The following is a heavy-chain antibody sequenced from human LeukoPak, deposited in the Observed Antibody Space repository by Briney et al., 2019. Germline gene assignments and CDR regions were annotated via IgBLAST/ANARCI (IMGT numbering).Heavy chain of an antibody. J-gene: IGHJ4*02. Sequence: PGGSLRLSCAASGFTFSSYAMHWVRQAPGKGLEWVAVISYDGSNKYYADSVKGRFTISRDNSENTLYLQMNSLRAEDTAVYYCARMVGPNPYFDYWGQGTLVTVSS. V-gene: IGHV3-30*04. CDR1: GFTFSSYA. CDR2: ISYDGSNK. D-gene: IGHD2-15*01. CDR3: ARMVGPNPYFDY.